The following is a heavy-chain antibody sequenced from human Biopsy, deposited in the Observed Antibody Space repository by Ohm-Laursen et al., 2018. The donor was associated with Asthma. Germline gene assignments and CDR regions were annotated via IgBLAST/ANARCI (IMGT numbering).Heavy chain of an antibody. CDR3: VRGSSSWHHGPFHYYYGLDV. CDR2: IYYSGTT. V-gene: IGHV4-39*01. Sequence: SDTLSLTCSLSSGSGGYMRSGNYYWGWIRQPPGKGLEWIGSIYYSGTTYYNPSLESRVTVSADTTKNQFSLKLSSATAVDTAVYYCVRGSSSWHHGPFHYYYGLDVWGQGTTATVSS. D-gene: IGHD6-13*01. CDR1: SGSGGYMRSGNYY. J-gene: IGHJ6*02.